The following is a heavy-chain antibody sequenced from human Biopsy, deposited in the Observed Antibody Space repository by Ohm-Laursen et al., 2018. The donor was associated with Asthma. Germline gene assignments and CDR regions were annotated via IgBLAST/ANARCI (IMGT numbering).Heavy chain of an antibody. J-gene: IGHJ4*02. D-gene: IGHD2-2*01. CDR3: ARHDHRWDTYADF. CDR1: GASITSSAYY. V-gene: IGHV4-39*01. Sequence: SETLSPTWTVSGASITSSAYYWGWIRQPPGKGLEWIGSMYYGETTYYSPSLKSRVTISVDTSKNQFSLILSSVTAADTAVYYCARHDHRWDTYADFWGQGTLVTVSS. CDR2: MYYGETT.